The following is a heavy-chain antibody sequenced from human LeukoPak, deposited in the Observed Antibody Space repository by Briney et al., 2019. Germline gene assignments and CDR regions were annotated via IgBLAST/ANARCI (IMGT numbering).Heavy chain of an antibody. CDR3: ARASGGPYDSSGYAY. V-gene: IGHV3-21*01. CDR2: ISSSSSYI. J-gene: IGHJ4*02. Sequence: PGGPLRLSCAASGFTFSSYSMNWVRQAPGKGLEWVSSISSSSSYIYYADSVKGRFTISRDNAKNSLYLQMNSLRAEDTAVYYCARASGGPYDSSGYAYWGQGTLVTVSS. D-gene: IGHD3-22*01. CDR1: GFTFSSYS.